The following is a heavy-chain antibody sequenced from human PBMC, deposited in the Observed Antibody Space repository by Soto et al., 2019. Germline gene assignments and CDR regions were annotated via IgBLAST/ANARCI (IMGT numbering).Heavy chain of an antibody. Sequence: QVQLQQRGAGLVKPSETLSLTCEVYGGSFSGYFWTWIRQAPGKGLEWIVETNHRGSTNYNPSLTSRIIISVVTSKSQFAMKLRSVTAADTAVYYCSRRGPTYSGSGTDSGFIDYWGQGILVTVSS. J-gene: IGHJ4*02. D-gene: IGHD3-10*01. CDR3: SRRGPTYSGSGTDSGFIDY. V-gene: IGHV4-34*01. CDR1: GGSFSGYF. CDR2: TNHRGST.